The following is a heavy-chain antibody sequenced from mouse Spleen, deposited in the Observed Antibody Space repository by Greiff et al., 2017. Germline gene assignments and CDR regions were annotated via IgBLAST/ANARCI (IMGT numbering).Heavy chain of an antibody. CDR2: INYDGSST. V-gene: IGHV5-16*01. CDR3: ARASRSNCFDY. Sequence: EVKVEESEGGLVQPGSSMKLSCTASGFTFSDYYMAWVRQVPEKGLEWVANINYDGSSTYYLDSLKSRFIISRDNAKNILYLQMSSLKSEDTATYYCARASRSNCFDYWGQGTTLTVSS. CDR1: GFTFSDYY. J-gene: IGHJ2*01. D-gene: IGHD1-1*01.